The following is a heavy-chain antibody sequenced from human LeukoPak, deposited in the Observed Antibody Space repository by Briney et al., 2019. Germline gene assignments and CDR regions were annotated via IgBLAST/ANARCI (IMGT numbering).Heavy chain of an antibody. V-gene: IGHV3-23*01. CDR1: GFTFSSYA. D-gene: IGHD5-12*01. J-gene: IGHJ4*02. CDR2: ISGSGGST. CDR3: AKSIVATIFYFDY. Sequence: PGGSLRLSCAASGFTFSSYAMSWARQAPGKGLEWVSAISGSGGSTYYADSVKGRFTISRDNSKNTLYLQMNSLRAEDTAVYYCAKSIVATIFYFDYWGQGTLVTVSS.